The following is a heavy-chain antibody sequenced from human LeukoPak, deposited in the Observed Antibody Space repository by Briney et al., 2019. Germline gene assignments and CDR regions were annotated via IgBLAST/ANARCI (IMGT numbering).Heavy chain of an antibody. V-gene: IGHV3-23*01. CDR3: AKDQPRMIVVVTNFDY. CDR1: GFTFSSYA. J-gene: IGHJ4*02. Sequence: PGGSLRLSCAASGFTFSSYAMSWVRQAPGKGLEWVSAISGSGGSTYYADSVKGRFTISRDNSKNTLYLQMNSLRAEDTAVYYYAKDQPRMIVVVTNFDYWGQGTLVTVSS. CDR2: ISGSGGST. D-gene: IGHD3-22*01.